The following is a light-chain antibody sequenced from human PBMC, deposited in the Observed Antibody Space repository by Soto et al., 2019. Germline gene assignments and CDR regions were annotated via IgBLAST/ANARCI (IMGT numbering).Light chain of an antibody. CDR1: QGISSY. J-gene: IGKJ5*01. V-gene: IGKV1-8*01. Sequence: AIRMTQSPSSFSASTGDRVTITCRASQGISSYLAWYQQKPGKAPKLLIYAASTLQSGVPSRFSGSGSGTDFTLTISCLQSEDFATYYCQQYYSYPITCGQGTRPEIK. CDR2: AAS. CDR3: QQYYSYPIT.